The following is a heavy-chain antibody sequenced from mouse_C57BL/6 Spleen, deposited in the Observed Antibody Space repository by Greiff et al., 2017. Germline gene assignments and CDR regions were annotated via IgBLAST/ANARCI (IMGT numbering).Heavy chain of an antibody. D-gene: IGHD1-1*01. J-gene: IGHJ2*01. CDR1: GYTFTSYW. Sequence: QVQLQQPGAELVKPGASVKMSCKASGYTFTSYWITWVKQRPGQGLEWIGDIYPGSGSTNYNEKFKSKATLTVDTSSSTAYMQLSSLTSEDSAVYYCAIPRTTVVATDYWGQGTTLTVSS. CDR2: IYPGSGST. CDR3: AIPRTTVVATDY. V-gene: IGHV1-55*01.